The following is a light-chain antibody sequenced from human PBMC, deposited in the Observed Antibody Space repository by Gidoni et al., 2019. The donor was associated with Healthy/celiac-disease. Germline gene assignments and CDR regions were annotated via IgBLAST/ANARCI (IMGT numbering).Light chain of an antibody. V-gene: IGKV3-15*01. CDR1: QSVSSN. J-gene: IGKJ1*01. CDR2: GAS. Sequence: EKVMTQSPATLSVSPGERATLSCRASQSVSSNVAWYQQTPGQAPRLLIYGASTRATGIPARFSGSGSGTEFTLTISSLQSEDFAVYYCQQYNNWPPWTFGQXTKVEIK. CDR3: QQYNNWPPWT.